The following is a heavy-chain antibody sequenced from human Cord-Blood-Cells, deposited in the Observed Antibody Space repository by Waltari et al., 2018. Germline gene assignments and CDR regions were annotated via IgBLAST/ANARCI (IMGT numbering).Heavy chain of an antibody. V-gene: IGHV1-18*04. CDR2: ISAYNGNP. CDR1: GYTFTSYG. CDR3: ARVDYGDYYYYYYMDV. D-gene: IGHD4-17*01. J-gene: IGHJ6*03. Sequence: QVQLVQSGAEVKKPGASVKVSCKASGYTFTSYGISWVRQAPGQGLEWMGWISAYNGNPKYAQKLQGRVTMTTDTSTSTAYMELRSLRSDDTAVYYCARVDYGDYYYYYYMDVWGKGTTVTVSS.